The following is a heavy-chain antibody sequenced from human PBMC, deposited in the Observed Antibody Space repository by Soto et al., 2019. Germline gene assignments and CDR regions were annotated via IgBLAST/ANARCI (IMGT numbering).Heavy chain of an antibody. Sequence: PGGSLRLSCAASGFTFSSYAMSWVRQAPGKGLEWVSAINGGGDITYYAESVKGRFTISRDNSKNTLYLQMNSLRAEDTAVLYCARGHFGVTMDVWGQGTTVTVSS. J-gene: IGHJ6*02. CDR2: INGGGDIT. CDR3: ARGHFGVTMDV. D-gene: IGHD3-3*01. CDR1: GFTFSSYA. V-gene: IGHV3-23*01.